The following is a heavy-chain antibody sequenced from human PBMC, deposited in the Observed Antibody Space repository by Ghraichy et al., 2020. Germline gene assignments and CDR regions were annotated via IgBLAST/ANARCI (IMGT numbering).Heavy chain of an antibody. Sequence: SETLSLTCTVSGGSISSSSYYWGWIRQPPGKGLEWIGSIYYSGSTYYNPSLKSRVTISVDTSKNQFSLKLSSVTAADTAVYYCARVGLNYYGSGSYHYYYYGMDVWGKGTTVTVSS. CDR3: ARVGLNYYGSGSYHYYYYGMDV. J-gene: IGHJ6*04. V-gene: IGHV4-39*07. D-gene: IGHD3-10*01. CDR1: GGSISSSSYY. CDR2: IYYSGST.